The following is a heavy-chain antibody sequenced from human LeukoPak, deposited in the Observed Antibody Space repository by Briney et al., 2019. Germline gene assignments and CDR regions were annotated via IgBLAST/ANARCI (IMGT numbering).Heavy chain of an antibody. CDR1: GGSISSYY. CDR3: ARDRGAMDYNWFDP. J-gene: IGHJ5*02. D-gene: IGHD5-18*01. V-gene: IGHV4-59*01. Sequence: SETLSLTCTVSGGSISSYYGSWIRQPPGKGLEWIGYIYYSGSTNYNPSLKSRVTISVDTSKNQFSLKLSSVTAADTAVYYCARDRGAMDYNWFDPWGQGTLVTVSS. CDR2: IYYSGST.